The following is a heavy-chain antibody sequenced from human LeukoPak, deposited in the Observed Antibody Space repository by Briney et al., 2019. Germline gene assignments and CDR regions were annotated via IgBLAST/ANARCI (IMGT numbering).Heavy chain of an antibody. CDR3: AKDSVGSGSYWCFDY. CDR1: GFTFSSYA. Sequence: GGPLRLSCAASGFTFSSYAMSWVRQAPGKGLEWVSAISGSGGSTYYADSVKGRFTISRDNSKNTLYLQMNSMRAEDTAVYYCAKDSVGSGSYWCFDYLGQGTLVTVSS. V-gene: IGHV3-23*01. J-gene: IGHJ4*02. D-gene: IGHD1-26*01. CDR2: ISGSGGST.